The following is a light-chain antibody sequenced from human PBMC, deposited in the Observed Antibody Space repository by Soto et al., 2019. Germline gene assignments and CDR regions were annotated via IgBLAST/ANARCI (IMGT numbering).Light chain of an antibody. CDR1: QSISSW. CDR2: DAS. CDR3: QHYNTYYT. J-gene: IGKJ2*01. Sequence: DIQMTQSPSTLSASVGDRVTITCRASQSISSWLAWYQQKPGKAPKLLIYDASSLESGVPLRFSGSGSGTEFTLTISSLQPDDFATYYCQHYNTYYTFGPGTRLEIK. V-gene: IGKV1-5*01.